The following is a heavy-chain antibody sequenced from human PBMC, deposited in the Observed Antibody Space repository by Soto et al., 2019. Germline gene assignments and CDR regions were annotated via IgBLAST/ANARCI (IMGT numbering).Heavy chain of an antibody. Sequence: SETLSLTCAVYGGSFSGYYWSWIRQPPGKGLEWIGEINHSGSTNYNPSLKSRVTISVDTSKNQFSLKLSFVTAADTAVYYCARGSYSSSSVSYYYYYYMDVWGKGTTVTVSS. J-gene: IGHJ6*03. CDR2: INHSGST. CDR3: ARGSYSSSSVSYYYYYYMDV. D-gene: IGHD6-6*01. V-gene: IGHV4-34*01. CDR1: GGSFSGYY.